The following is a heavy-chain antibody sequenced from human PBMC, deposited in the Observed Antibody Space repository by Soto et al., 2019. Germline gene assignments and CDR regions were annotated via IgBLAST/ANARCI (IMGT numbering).Heavy chain of an antibody. Sequence: PSETLSLTCTVSGGSISSYYWSWIRQPPGKGLEWIGYIYYSGSTNYNPSLKSRVTISVDTSKNQFSLKLSSVTAADTAVYYFERDSGSADGFDPWGQGTLVTVPQ. J-gene: IGHJ5*02. D-gene: IGHD5-12*01. CDR3: ERDSGSADGFDP. V-gene: IGHV4-59*01. CDR2: IYYSGST. CDR1: GGSISSYY.